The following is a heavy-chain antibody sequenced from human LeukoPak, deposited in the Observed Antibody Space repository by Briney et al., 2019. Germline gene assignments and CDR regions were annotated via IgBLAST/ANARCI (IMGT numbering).Heavy chain of an antibody. CDR3: ARDYGGSSPFDY. D-gene: IGHD4-23*01. CDR2: ISSSDNTI. Sequence: GGSLRLSCAASGFTFSSYGMHWVRQAPGKGLEWVSYISSSDNTIYYADSVKGRFTISRDNAKNSLYLQMNSLRAEDTAVYYCARDYGGSSPFDYWGQGTLVTVSS. J-gene: IGHJ4*02. CDR1: GFTFSSYG. V-gene: IGHV3-48*03.